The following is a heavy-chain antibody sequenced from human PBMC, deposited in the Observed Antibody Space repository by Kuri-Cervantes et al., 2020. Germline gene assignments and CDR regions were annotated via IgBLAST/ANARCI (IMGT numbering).Heavy chain of an antibody. V-gene: IGHV4-59*01. Sequence: SETLSLTCNVSGGSIRSYYWSWIRQPPGKGLEWIGYIYYSGSTNYNPSLKSQVTISVDMSKNQFSLRLNSVTATDTAVYYCATSVQWLAPFDYWGQGTLVTVSS. CDR1: GGSIRSYY. D-gene: IGHD6-19*01. CDR2: IYYSGST. CDR3: ATSVQWLAPFDY. J-gene: IGHJ4*02.